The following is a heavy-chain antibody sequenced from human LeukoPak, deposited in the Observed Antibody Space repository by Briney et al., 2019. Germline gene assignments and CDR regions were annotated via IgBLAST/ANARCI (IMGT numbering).Heavy chain of an antibody. CDR2: IKQDGSEK. V-gene: IGHV3-7*01. CDR1: GFTFSSYW. CDR3: ARKAGGSGIYWHY. D-gene: IGHD3-10*01. Sequence: PGGSLRLSCAASGFTFSSYWMTWVRQAPGKGLEWVANIKQDGSEKYYVDSVKGRFTISRDNAKNSLYLQMNSLRAEDTAVYYCARKAGGSGIYWHYWGQGTLVTVSS. J-gene: IGHJ4*02.